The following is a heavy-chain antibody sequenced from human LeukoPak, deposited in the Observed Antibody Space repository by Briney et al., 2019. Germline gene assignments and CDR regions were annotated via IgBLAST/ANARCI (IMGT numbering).Heavy chain of an antibody. D-gene: IGHD6-19*01. Sequence: SETLSLTCTISVGSISNYHWSWLRQPAGKGLEWIGRIYSDGATNFNPSLKSRVSMSVDTSKNQISLKLSSVTAADTAVYYCARDRGSSGRVDLWGQGTLVTVSS. CDR3: ARDRGSSGRVDL. J-gene: IGHJ5*02. CDR1: VGSISNYH. V-gene: IGHV4-4*07. CDR2: IYSDGAT.